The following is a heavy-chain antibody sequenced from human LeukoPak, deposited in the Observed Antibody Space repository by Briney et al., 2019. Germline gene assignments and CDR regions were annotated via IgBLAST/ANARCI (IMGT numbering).Heavy chain of an antibody. V-gene: IGHV3-53*05. J-gene: IGHJ3*02. CDR2: IYSGGST. D-gene: IGHD4-17*01. CDR3: ANVLPIVTNEEAFDI. CDR1: GFTVSSNY. Sequence: GGSLRLSCAASGFTVSSNYMSWVRRAPGKGLEWVSVIYSGGSTYYADSVKGRFTISRDNSKNTLYLQMNSLRAEDTAVYYCANVLPIVTNEEAFDIWGQGTMVTVSS.